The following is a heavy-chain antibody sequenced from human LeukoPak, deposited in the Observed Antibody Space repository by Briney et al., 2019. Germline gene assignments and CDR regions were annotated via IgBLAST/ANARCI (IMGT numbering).Heavy chain of an antibody. CDR1: GFTFSSYG. CDR2: ISYDGSNK. V-gene: IGHV3-30*18. CDR3: AKDYKPDYYDSSGYCDY. J-gene: IGHJ4*02. Sequence: GGSLRLSCAASGFTFSSYGMHWVRQAPGKGLEWVAVISYDGSNKYYADSVKGRFTISRDNSKNTLYLQMNSLRAEDTAVYYCAKDYKPDYYDSSGYCDYWGQGTLVTVSS. D-gene: IGHD3-22*01.